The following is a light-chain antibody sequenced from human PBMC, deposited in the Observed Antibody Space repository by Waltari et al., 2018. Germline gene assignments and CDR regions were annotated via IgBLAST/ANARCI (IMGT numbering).Light chain of an antibody. V-gene: IGKV4-1*01. CDR3: QQYYSTPWT. CDR1: QTILYSSNNKEY. J-gene: IGKJ1*01. CDR2: WAS. Sequence: DIVMTQSPESLAVSLGEGATITCKSSQTILYSSNNKEYLAWYPQRPGQSPRLLIYWASARESGVPDRFSGSGSGTDFTLTISSLQAEDVAVYYCQQYYSTPWTFGQGTRVEIK.